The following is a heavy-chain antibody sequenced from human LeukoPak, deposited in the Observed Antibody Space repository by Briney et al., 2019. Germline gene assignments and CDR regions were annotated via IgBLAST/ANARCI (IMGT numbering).Heavy chain of an antibody. CDR3: ARGGYYGSGNDFRFDP. CDR2: IYHSGST. J-gene: IGHJ5*02. V-gene: IGHV4-4*02. D-gene: IGHD3-10*01. Sequence: PSETLSLTCAVSGGSISSSNWWSWVRHPPGKGLEWIGEIYHSGSTNYNPSLKSRVTISVDKSKNQFSLKLSSVTAADTAVYYCARGGYYGSGNDFRFDPWGQGTLVTVSS. CDR1: GGSISSSNW.